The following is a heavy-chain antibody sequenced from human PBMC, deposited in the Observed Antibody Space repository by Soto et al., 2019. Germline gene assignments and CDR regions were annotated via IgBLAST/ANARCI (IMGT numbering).Heavy chain of an antibody. J-gene: IGHJ3*02. CDR1: DAATASAISY. CDR3: ARAEEVSSLRFLEWLLYLGAFDI. D-gene: IGHD3-3*01. V-gene: IGHV4-61*01. CDR2: INYSGNT. Sequence: TRSVNRSISDAATASAISYGRYIRQPAGKGLAWIRHINYSGNTKYHPYLESRVTISVDTAKNQFSLNVSSVTPADTAVYYCARAEEVSSLRFLEWLLYLGAFDIRGHGTMIT.